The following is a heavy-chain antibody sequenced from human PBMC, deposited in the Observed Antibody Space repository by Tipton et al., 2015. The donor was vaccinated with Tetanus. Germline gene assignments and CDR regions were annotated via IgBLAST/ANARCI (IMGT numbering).Heavy chain of an antibody. D-gene: IGHD2-8*02. CDR3: ARGPGGEDYFDC. V-gene: IGHV3-23*01. J-gene: IGHJ4*02. CDR1: GFPFSSYA. CDR2: ISDSSGAT. Sequence: SLRLSCAASGFPFSSYALIWVRQAPGKGLEWVSSISDSSGATYYADSVKGRFTISRDNSKNTLYLQMNSLRAEDTALYYCARGPGGEDYFDCWGQGTLVTVSS.